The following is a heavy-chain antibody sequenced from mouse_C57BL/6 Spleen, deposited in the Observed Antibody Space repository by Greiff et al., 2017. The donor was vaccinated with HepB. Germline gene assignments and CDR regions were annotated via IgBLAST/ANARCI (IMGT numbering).Heavy chain of an antibody. Sequence: VQLQQSGAELMKPGASVKLSCKATGYTFTGYWIEGVKQRPGHGLEWIGEILPGSGSTNYNEKFKGKATLTADTTSNTAYRQLSSLTTEDSAIYYCARDGDYYGAHYAMEYWGQGTSVTVSS. J-gene: IGHJ4*01. CDR1: GYTFTGYW. CDR3: ARDGDYYGAHYAMEY. CDR2: ILPGSGST. D-gene: IGHD1-1*01. V-gene: IGHV1-9*01.